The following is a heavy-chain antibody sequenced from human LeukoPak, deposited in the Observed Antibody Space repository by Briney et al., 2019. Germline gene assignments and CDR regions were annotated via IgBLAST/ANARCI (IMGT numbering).Heavy chain of an antibody. CDR3: ARDLSLLLWFGELLSSEGIDY. CDR2: INPSSGGT. V-gene: IGHV1-2*02. D-gene: IGHD3-10*01. CDR1: GYTFTGYY. J-gene: IGHJ4*02. Sequence: ASVKVSCKASGYTFTGYYMHWVRQAPGQGLEWMGWINPSSGGTNYAQKFQGRVTMTRDTSISTAYMELSRLRSDDTAVYYCARDLSLLLWFGELLSSEGIDYWGQGTLVTVSS.